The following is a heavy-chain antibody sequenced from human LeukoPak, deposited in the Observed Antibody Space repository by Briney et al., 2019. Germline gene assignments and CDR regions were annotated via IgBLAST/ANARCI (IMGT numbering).Heavy chain of an antibody. J-gene: IGHJ4*02. CDR1: GFTFSNAW. Sequence: GGSLRLSCAASGFTFSNAWMSWVRQPPGKGLEWVGRIKSKIAGGTTDFAAPVTRRFTILRDDSKNTLYRQMNSRKSEDTAVYYCTTFPALVNGWGQGSLVTVSS. V-gene: IGHV3-15*01. CDR2: IKSKIAGGTT. D-gene: IGHD2-15*01. CDR3: TTFPALVNG.